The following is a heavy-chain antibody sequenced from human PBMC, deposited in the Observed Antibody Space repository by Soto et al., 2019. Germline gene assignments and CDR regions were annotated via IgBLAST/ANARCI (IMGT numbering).Heavy chain of an antibody. Sequence: QVQLQESGPGLVKPSQTLSLTCTVSGGSISSGDSYGVGTRQPPGKAREWIGYFIYSGSTYSNPSLKSRVTISVDTSKNQFSLKLSSVTAADTAVYYCARDSIKEWIYGMDVWGQGTTVTVSS. CDR1: GGSISSGDSY. V-gene: IGHV4-30-4*01. CDR3: ARDSIKEWIYGMDV. J-gene: IGHJ6*02. CDR2: FIYSGST. D-gene: IGHD2-2*01.